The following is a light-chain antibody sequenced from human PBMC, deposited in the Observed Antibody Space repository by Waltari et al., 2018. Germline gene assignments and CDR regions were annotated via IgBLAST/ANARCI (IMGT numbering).Light chain of an antibody. CDR1: QSISRY. V-gene: IGKV3-20*01. J-gene: IGKJ1*01. CDR3: QHHFRLPAT. CDR2: GAS. Sequence: IMWTQSPGTLSLSPGERATLSCRASQSISRYLAWYQQKPGQAPRLLIYGASTRATGIPDRFSGSGSGTDFSLTISGLEPEDSAVYYCQHHFRLPATFGQGTKVEIK.